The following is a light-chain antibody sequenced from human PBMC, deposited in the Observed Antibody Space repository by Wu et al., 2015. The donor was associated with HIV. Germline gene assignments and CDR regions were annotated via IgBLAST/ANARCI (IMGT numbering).Light chain of an antibody. Sequence: EIVLTQSPGTLSLSPGERATLSCRASQSVSSSYVAWYQQKSGQAPRLFIYGASSRAAGIPDRFRGSGSGTDFTLTISRPEPEDFAVYFCQQYSSSPWTFGQGTKVEIK. CDR1: QSVSSSY. CDR2: GAS. V-gene: IGKV3-20*01. J-gene: IGKJ1*01. CDR3: QQYSSSPWT.